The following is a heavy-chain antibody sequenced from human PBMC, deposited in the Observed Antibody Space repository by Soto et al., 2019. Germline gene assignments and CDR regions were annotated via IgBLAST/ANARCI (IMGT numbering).Heavy chain of an antibody. J-gene: IGHJ4*02. CDR1: GGSISSGGYY. D-gene: IGHD5-18*01. CDR3: ARDGNSYGYSY. V-gene: IGHV4-31*03. CDR2: IYYSGST. Sequence: SETLSLTCTVSGGSISSGGYYWSWIRQHPGKGLEWIGYIYYSGSTYYNPSLKSRVTISVDTSKNQFSLKLSSVTAADTAVYYCARDGNSYGYSYCGQATLLTVST.